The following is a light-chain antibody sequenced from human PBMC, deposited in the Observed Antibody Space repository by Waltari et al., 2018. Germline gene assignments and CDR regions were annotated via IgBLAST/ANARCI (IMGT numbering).Light chain of an antibody. J-gene: IGKJ2*01. CDR2: ASS. V-gene: IGKV1-12*01. CDR1: QGISRY. Sequence: DIQMTQSPPSVPASLGDNVTLTCRASQGISRYLAWYQQAPGKAPKLLMYASSNLQSEFPLRFSGSGSGTDFTLTISGLQPEDIGTYYCQQANNFPYTFGQGTKLEIK. CDR3: QQANNFPYT.